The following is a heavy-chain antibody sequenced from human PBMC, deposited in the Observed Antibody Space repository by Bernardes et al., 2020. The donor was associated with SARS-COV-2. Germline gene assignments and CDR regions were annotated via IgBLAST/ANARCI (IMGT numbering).Heavy chain of an antibody. CDR3: DVNYYHGMDV. CDR1: GFTFSSYC. V-gene: IGHV3-74*01. CDR2: ITSDGSNT. Sequence: GGSLRLSCAASGFTFSSYCMHWVRQAPGKGLMWVARITSDGSNTWYADSVMGRFTISRDNAKNTLFLQMNSLRVEDTATYYCDVNYYHGMDVWAQGTTFTDSS. J-gene: IGHJ6*02. D-gene: IGHD3-10*01.